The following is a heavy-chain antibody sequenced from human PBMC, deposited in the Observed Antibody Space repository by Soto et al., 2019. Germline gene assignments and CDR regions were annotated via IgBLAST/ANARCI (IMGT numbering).Heavy chain of an antibody. Sequence: GGSLRLSCAASGFTFSSYGMHWVPQAPGKGLEWVAVISYDGSNKYYADSVKGRFTISRDNSKNTLYLQMNSLRAEDTAVYYCAKGTPLTGYDYWGQGTLVTVSS. CDR3: AKGTPLTGYDY. D-gene: IGHD3-9*01. J-gene: IGHJ4*02. V-gene: IGHV3-30*18. CDR2: ISYDGSNK. CDR1: GFTFSSYG.